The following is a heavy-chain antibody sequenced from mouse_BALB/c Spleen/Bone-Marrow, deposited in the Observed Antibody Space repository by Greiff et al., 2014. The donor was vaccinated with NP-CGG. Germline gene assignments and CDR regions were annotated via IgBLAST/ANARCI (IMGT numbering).Heavy chain of an antibody. Sequence: QVQLQQSGAELGMPGASVKMSCKASGYTFTDNWMYWVKQRPGQGLEWIGAIDTSDSYTNFNQKFMGKASLTVDASSSTAYMQVSSLTSDDSAVYYCARGGHDFSPDYWGQGTSVTVSS. J-gene: IGHJ4*01. D-gene: IGHD2-4*01. CDR1: GYTFTDNW. CDR3: ARGGHDFSPDY. V-gene: IGHV1-69*01. CDR2: IDTSDSYT.